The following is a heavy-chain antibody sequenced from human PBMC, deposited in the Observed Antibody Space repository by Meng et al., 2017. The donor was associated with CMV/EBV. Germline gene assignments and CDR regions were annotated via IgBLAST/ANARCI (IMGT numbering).Heavy chain of an antibody. CDR1: GGTFSSYA. D-gene: IGHD6-6*01. V-gene: IGHV1-69*12. CDR3: ARDYSGIAARPGFDP. J-gene: IGHJ5*02. CDR2: IIPIFGTA. Sequence: QGRRVQAGAEVKKPASSVKVSCKASGGTFSSYAISWVRQAPGQGLEWMGGIIPIFGTANYAQKFQGRVTITADESTSTAYMELSSLRSEDTAVYYCARDYSGIAARPGFDPWGQGTLVTVSS.